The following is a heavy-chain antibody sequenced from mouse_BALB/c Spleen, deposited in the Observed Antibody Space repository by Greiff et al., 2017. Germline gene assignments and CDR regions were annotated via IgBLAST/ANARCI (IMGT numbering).Heavy chain of an antibody. D-gene: IGHD2-3*01. CDR1: GYSFTGYY. CDR3: ARLDDGYYDYAMDY. V-gene: IGHV1-31*01. J-gene: IGHJ4*01. Sequence: VQLQQSGPELVKPGASVKISCKASGYSFTGYYMHWVKQSHVKSLEWIGRINPYNGATSYNQNFKDKASLTVDKSSSTAYMELHSLTSEDSAVYYCARLDDGYYDYAMDYWGQGTSVTVSS. CDR2: INPYNGAT.